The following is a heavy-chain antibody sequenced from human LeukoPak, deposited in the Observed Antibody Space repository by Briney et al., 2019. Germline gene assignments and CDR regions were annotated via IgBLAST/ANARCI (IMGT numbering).Heavy chain of an antibody. Sequence: GGSLRLSCAASGFTVSSNYMSWVRQAPGKGLEWVAFIRPDGSTKYFADSVKGRFTISRDNSKNTLYLQMNSLRAEDTAVYYCAKDQLLGGSYTFDYWGQGTLVTVSS. V-gene: IGHV3-30*02. CDR1: GFTVSSNY. J-gene: IGHJ4*02. CDR3: AKDQLLGGSYTFDY. CDR2: IRPDGSTK. D-gene: IGHD1-26*01.